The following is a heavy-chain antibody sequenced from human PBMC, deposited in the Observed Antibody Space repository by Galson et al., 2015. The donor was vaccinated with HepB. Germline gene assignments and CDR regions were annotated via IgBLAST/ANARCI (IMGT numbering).Heavy chain of an antibody. CDR1: GYTFTSYG. V-gene: IGHV1-18*04. J-gene: IGHJ4*02. Sequence: SVKVSCKASGYTFTSYGISWVRQAPGQGLEWMGWISAYNGNTNYAQKLQGRVTMTTDTSTSTAYMELRSLRSDDTAVYYCARAGGRHYDSSGYPTDFDYWGQGTLVTVSS. CDR2: ISAYNGNT. CDR3: ARAGGRHYDSSGYPTDFDY. D-gene: IGHD3-22*01.